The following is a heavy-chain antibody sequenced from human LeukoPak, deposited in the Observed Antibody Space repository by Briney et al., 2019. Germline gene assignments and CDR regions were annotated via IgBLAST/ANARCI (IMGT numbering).Heavy chain of an antibody. CDR2: IIPIFGTA. J-gene: IGHJ4*02. D-gene: IGHD3-9*01. Sequence: ASVKVSCKASGCTFTSYAISWVRQAPGQGLEWMGGIIPIFGTANYAQKFQGRVTITVDESTSTAYMELSSLRSEDTAVYYCARGSGILTGYSAYYFDYWGQGTLVTVSS. CDR1: GCTFTSYA. CDR3: ARGSGILTGYSAYYFDY. V-gene: IGHV1-69*01.